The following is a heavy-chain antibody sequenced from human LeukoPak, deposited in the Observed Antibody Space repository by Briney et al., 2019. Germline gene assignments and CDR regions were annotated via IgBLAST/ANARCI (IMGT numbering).Heavy chain of an antibody. CDR1: GFTFDDYA. J-gene: IGHJ4*02. CDR2: ISSSGGNT. CDR3: AKGRYDSNVFFSNWPFFFDY. V-gene: IGHV3-23*01. Sequence: GRSLRLSCAASGFTFDDYAMHWVRQAPGKGLEWVSGISSSGGNTYYVDSVKGRFTISGDISKNTLYLQMNSLRAEDTAVYYCAKGRYDSNVFFSNWPFFFDYWGQGTLVTVSS. D-gene: IGHD3-22*01.